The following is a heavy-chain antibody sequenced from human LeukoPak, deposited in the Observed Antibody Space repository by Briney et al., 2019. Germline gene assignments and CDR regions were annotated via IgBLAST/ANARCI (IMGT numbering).Heavy chain of an antibody. V-gene: IGHV1-69*04. CDR2: IIPIFGLA. D-gene: IGHD5-24*01. CDR3: GRGWAVDF. Sequence: SVKVSCKASGGTFSRYALSWVRQAPGQGLEWMGRIIPIFGLATYAQKFQGRVTITADKSTSTAYMELSSLRSEDTAVYYCGRGWAVDFWGQGTLVTVSS. CDR1: GGTFSRYA. J-gene: IGHJ4*02.